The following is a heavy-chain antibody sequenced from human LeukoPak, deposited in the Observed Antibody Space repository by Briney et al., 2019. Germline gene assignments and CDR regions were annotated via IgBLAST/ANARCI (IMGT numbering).Heavy chain of an antibody. Sequence: PGRPLRLSCAPSGFTCSNYAMHWVRQAPGKGLEWVAVISFDGNHKYYADSVKGRFTISRDNSNNTLYLQMSSLRTEDTAKYYCARGGSRGGEKLDYWGKGTLVTVSS. CDR1: GFTCSNYA. J-gene: IGHJ4*02. V-gene: IGHV3-30*15. D-gene: IGHD2-21*01. CDR2: ISFDGNHK. CDR3: ARGGSRGGEKLDY.